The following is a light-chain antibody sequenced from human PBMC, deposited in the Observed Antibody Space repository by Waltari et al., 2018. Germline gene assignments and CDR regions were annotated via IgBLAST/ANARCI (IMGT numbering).Light chain of an antibody. CDR1: NRDVGGYSL. J-gene: IGLJ1*01. CDR3: CSYAGGSTSSVV. CDR2: TVT. V-gene: IGLV2-23*02. Sequence: QSALTQPASVSGSPGQSVTISCPGSNRDVGGYSLVSWYQQQPSKAPKLLIYTVTKRPSGVSHRFSGSKSGNTASLTISGLQPDDEADYYCCSYAGGSTSSVVFGTGTKVIVL.